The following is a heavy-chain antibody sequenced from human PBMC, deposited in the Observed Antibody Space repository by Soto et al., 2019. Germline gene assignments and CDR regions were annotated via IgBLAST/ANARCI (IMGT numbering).Heavy chain of an antibody. J-gene: IGHJ5*02. Sequence: PGGSLRLSCAASGFTFSSYWIGWVRQMPGKGLEWMGIIYPGDSDTRYSPSFQGQVTISADKSISTAYLQWSSLKASDTAMYYCARVLMVYATPSNWFDPWGQGTLVTVSS. CDR3: ARVLMVYATPSNWFDP. CDR2: IYPGDSDT. CDR1: GFTFSSYW. V-gene: IGHV5-51*01. D-gene: IGHD2-8*01.